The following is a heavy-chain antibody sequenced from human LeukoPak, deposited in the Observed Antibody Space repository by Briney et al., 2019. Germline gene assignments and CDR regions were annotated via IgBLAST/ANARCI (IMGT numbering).Heavy chain of an antibody. CDR1: GYTVTSYG. V-gene: IGHV1-18*01. J-gene: IGHJ4*02. CDR3: ARGNYCSGGSCYDGAFDY. Sequence: GASVKVSCKASGYTVTSYGFSWVRQAPGQGREWMGWGSPYNCDTNYAQKLQGRVTMTTDTSTSTAYMELRSLRSADTAVYYCARGNYCSGGSCYDGAFDYWGQGPLVTVSS. D-gene: IGHD2-15*01. CDR2: GSPYNCDT.